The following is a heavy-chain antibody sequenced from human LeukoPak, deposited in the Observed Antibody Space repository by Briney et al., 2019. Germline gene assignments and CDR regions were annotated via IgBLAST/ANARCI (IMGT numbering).Heavy chain of an antibody. CDR3: AIESTYFDY. D-gene: IGHD4-17*01. J-gene: IGHJ4*02. Sequence: LRLSXAXSGFXXXSYWMSWVRQAPGKGLEWVANIKQDGSEKYYVDSVKGRFTISRDNAKNSLYLQMNSLRAEDTAVYYCAIESTYFDYWGQGTLVTVSS. CDR2: IKQDGSEK. CDR1: GFXXXSYW. V-gene: IGHV3-7*01.